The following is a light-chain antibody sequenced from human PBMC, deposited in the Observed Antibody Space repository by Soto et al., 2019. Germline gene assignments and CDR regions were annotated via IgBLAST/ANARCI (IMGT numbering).Light chain of an antibody. CDR3: QQYNSYPLT. CDR2: QAS. CDR1: QSISTW. Sequence: DIQMTQSPSTLSASVGDRVTITCRASQSISTWLAWYQQKPGKAPKLLISQASDLQTGVPSRVSGSGSGTEFTLTISSLQPDDFSPYYCQQYNSYPLTFGQGTKVEIK. V-gene: IGKV1-5*03. J-gene: IGKJ1*01.